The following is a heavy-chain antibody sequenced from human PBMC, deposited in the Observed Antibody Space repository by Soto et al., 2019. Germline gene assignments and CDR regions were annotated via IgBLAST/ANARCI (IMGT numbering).Heavy chain of an antibody. CDR1: GFRFSDHS. V-gene: IGHV3-48*02. D-gene: IGHD2-21*02. J-gene: IGHJ4*02. Sequence: LVESGGGLVSPGGSLRLSCVASGFRFSDHSMTWVRQSPGKGLQWIAYISSGSDNIYYAESVRGRFTVSRDNAKNVLFLQMNSLRDDDTATYYCARLPKGSLVTAWGQGARVTVSS. CDR3: ARLPKGSLVTA. CDR2: ISSGSDNI.